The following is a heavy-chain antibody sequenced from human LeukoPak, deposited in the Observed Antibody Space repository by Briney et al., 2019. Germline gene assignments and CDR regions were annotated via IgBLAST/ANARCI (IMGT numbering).Heavy chain of an antibody. D-gene: IGHD2-2*02. CDR3: AKRASDCSSTSCHKELWYSSSPDFDY. V-gene: IGHV3-23*01. J-gene: IGHJ4*02. CDR2: ISGSGGST. Sequence: PGGSLRLSCAASGFTFSSYGMSWVRQAPGKGLEWVSAISGSGGSTYYADSVKGRFTISRDNSKYTLYLQMNSLRAEDTAVYYCAKRASDCSSTSCHKELWYSSSPDFDYWGQGTLVTVSS. CDR1: GFTFSSYG.